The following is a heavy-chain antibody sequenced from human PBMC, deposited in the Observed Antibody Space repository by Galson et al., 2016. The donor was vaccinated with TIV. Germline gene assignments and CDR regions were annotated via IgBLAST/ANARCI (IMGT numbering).Heavy chain of an antibody. CDR1: GFTFDNYW. Sequence: SLRLSCAASGFTFDNYWMTWVRQAPGRGLEWVGSVKHDGSGTKFGDSVKGRFTISRENAKKSLYLQMNSLRAEDTAVYYCARSITMMVLVQYWYFDLWGRGTLVTVSS. J-gene: IGHJ2*01. CDR3: ARSITMMVLVQYWYFDL. CDR2: VKHDGSGT. V-gene: IGHV3-7*05. D-gene: IGHD3-22*01.